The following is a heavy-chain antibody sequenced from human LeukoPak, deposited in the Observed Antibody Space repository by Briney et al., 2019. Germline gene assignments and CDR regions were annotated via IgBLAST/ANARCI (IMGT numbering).Heavy chain of an antibody. CDR1: GGSISSSSYY. D-gene: IGHD6-13*01. J-gene: IGHJ4*02. CDR3: ARDFFGFVRSWQLDKFDY. Sequence: PSETLSLTCTVSGGSISSSSYYWGWIRQPPGKGLEWIGSIYYSGSTYYNPSLKSRVTISVDTSKNQFSLKLSSVTAADTAVYYCARDFFGFVRSWQLDKFDYWGQGTLVTVSS. CDR2: IYYSGST. V-gene: IGHV4-39*07.